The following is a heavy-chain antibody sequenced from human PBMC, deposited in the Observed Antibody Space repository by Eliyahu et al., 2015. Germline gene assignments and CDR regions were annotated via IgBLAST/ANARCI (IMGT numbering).Heavy chain of an antibody. Sequence: QITLKESGPTLVIPTQTLTLTCTFSGFSLTTYGVGVGWIRQPPGKALEWLALIYWSDDMRYSPSLKNRLTVTKDTPKNQVVLTMTNMDPVDTATYYCSRMNSSSAPDYWGQGTLVTVSS. D-gene: IGHD6-6*01. J-gene: IGHJ4*02. CDR3: SRMNSSSAPDY. CDR1: GFSLTTYGVG. CDR2: IYWSDDM. V-gene: IGHV2-5*01.